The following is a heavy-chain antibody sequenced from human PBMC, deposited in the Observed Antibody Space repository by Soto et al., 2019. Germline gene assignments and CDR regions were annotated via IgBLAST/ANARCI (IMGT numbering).Heavy chain of an antibody. CDR3: ANGYSSSSAYFDY. Sequence: PGGSLRLSCAASGFTFSSYAMSCVRQAPGKGLEWVSAISGSGGSTYYADSVKGRFTISRDNSKNTLYLQMNSLRAEDTAVYYCANGYSSSSAYFDYWGQGTLVTVSS. J-gene: IGHJ4*02. CDR2: ISGSGGST. V-gene: IGHV3-23*01. D-gene: IGHD6-6*01. CDR1: GFTFSSYA.